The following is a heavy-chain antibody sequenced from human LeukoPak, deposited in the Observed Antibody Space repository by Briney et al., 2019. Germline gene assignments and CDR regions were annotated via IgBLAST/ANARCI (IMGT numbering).Heavy chain of an antibody. V-gene: IGHV4-59*01. CDR2: IYYSGST. CDR3: ARASRVGAQLDY. Sequence: SETLSLNCTVSGGSISSYYWSWSRQPPGKGLEWIGYIYYSGSTNYNPSLKSRVTISVDTSKNQFSLKLSSVTAADTAVYYCARASRVGAQLDYWGQGTLVTVSS. J-gene: IGHJ4*02. D-gene: IGHD1-26*01. CDR1: GGSISSYY.